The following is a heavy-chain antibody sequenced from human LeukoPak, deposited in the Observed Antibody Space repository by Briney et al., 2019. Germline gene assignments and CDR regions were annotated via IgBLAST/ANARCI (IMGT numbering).Heavy chain of an antibody. Sequence: SGPTLVNPTQTLTLTCTFSGFSLSTSGLGVGWIRQPPGKALECLALIKSGLTITKDTSKNQVILTMTNMDPVDTATYFCFHKREDTSTLWGQGTLVTVSS. D-gene: IGHD5-18*01. CDR2: I. CDR3: FHKREDTSTL. V-gene: IGHV2-5*01. J-gene: IGHJ4*02. CDR1: GFSLSTSGLG.